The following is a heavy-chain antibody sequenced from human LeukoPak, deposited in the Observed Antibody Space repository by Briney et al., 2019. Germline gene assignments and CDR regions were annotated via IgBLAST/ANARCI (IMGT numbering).Heavy chain of an antibody. CDR3: AKDGGDPLYYYYYMDV. Sequence: PGGSLRLSCAASGFTFSSYAMHWVRQAPGKGLEWVAVISYDGSNKYYADSVKGRFTISRDNSKNTLYLQMNSLRAEDTAVYYCAKDGGDPLYYYYYMDVWGKGTTVTVSS. V-gene: IGHV3-30*04. CDR2: ISYDGSNK. J-gene: IGHJ6*03. CDR1: GFTFSSYA. D-gene: IGHD3-3*01.